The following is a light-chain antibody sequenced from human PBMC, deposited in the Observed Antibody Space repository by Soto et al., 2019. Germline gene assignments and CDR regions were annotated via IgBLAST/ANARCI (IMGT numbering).Light chain of an antibody. CDR1: SSNIGSNT. CDR2: SNN. CDR3: AAWDGSLSVYV. Sequence: QSVLTQPPSASGTPGQRVTISCSGSSSNIGSNTVNWYQQLPGTAPKLLIYSNNTRPSGVPDRFSGSKSGTSASLAISGLQAEDEADYYCAAWDGSLSVYVFGTGTQLTVL. V-gene: IGLV1-44*01. J-gene: IGLJ6*01.